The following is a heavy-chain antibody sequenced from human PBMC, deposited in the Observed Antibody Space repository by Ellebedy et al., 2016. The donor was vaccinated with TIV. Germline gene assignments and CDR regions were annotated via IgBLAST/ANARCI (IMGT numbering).Heavy chain of an antibody. CDR3: AREHDHYKWNYKFDP. V-gene: IGHV4-30-2*01. CDR2: IYHSGNT. D-gene: IGHD1-7*01. CDR1: GDSITRGGYS. Sequence: LRLSCTVSGDSITRGGYSWSWIRQPPGKGLEWIGYIYHSGNTYYNPSLKTRVTISLDTSKNHFSLRMRSVTAADTAVYYCAREHDHYKWNYKFDPWGQGTLVTVSS. J-gene: IGHJ5*02.